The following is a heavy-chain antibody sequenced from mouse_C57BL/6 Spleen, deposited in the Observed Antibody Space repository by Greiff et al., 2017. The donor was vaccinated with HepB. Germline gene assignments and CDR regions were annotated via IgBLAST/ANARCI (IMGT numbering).Heavy chain of an antibody. D-gene: IGHD2-1*01. Sequence: QVQLQHPGPALVMPGSSVKLSCKASCYSFTSYWMHWVKQRPGPGLEWIGEIDPSDSYTNYNQKFKGKSTLTVDKSSSTAYMQLSSLTSEDSAVYYCARRGNYGHFDYWGQGTTLTVSS. CDR2: IDPSDSYT. CDR3: ARRGNYGHFDY. V-gene: IGHV1-69*01. J-gene: IGHJ2*01. CDR1: CYSFTSYW.